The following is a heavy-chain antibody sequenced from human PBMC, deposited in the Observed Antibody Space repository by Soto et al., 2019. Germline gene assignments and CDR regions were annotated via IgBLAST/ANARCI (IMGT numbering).Heavy chain of an antibody. CDR2: IYHSGSS. J-gene: IGHJ4*02. D-gene: IGHD6-13*01. Sequence: QVQLQESGPGLVKPSGTLSLTCAVSGGSISSSNWWSWVRQPPGKGLEWIGEIYHSGSSNYKPSLKSRFPISVDNFKTQCPLELSSVTVADTAVYYCARYIAASGTFYFDYWGQGTLVTVSS. CDR1: GGSISSSNW. V-gene: IGHV4-4*02. CDR3: ARYIAASGTFYFDY.